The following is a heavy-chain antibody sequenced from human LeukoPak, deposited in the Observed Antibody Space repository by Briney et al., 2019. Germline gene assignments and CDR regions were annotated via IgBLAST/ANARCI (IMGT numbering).Heavy chain of an antibody. J-gene: IGHJ4*02. CDR1: GFTFSSYS. V-gene: IGHV3-21*01. CDR3: ARGRTYYYGSVNTFDY. D-gene: IGHD3-10*01. Sequence: KPGGSLRLSCAASGFTFSSYSMNWVRQAPGKGLEWVSSISSSSSYIYYADSVKGRFTISRDNAKNSLYLQMNSLRAEDTAVYYCARGRTYYYGSVNTFDYWGQGTLVTVSS. CDR2: ISSSSSYI.